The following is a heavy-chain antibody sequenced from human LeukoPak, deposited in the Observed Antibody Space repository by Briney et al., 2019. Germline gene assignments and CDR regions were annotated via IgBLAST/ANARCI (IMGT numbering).Heavy chain of an antibody. D-gene: IGHD6-19*01. CDR1: GYTFTNYG. J-gene: IGHJ4*02. CDR3: ARGVAVAGTWGYYFDY. Sequence: ASVKVSCKASGYTFTNYGISWVRQAPGQGLEWMGWISAYNGNTNYAQKLQGRVTMTTDTSTSTAYMELRSLRSDDTAVYYCARGVAVAGTWGYYFDYWGQGTLVTVSS. CDR2: ISAYNGNT. V-gene: IGHV1-18*01.